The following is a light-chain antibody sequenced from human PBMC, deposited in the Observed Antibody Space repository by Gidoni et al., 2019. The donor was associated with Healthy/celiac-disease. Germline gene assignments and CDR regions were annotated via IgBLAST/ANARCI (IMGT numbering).Light chain of an antibody. CDR1: QSICRY. Sequence: DCQMNQSPSSLSAAVGDRVTITSRASQSICRYFNWYQQKPGKAPKLLIYAESSLQSWVPSRFSGSGSGTDFTLTISSLPPEDFATYCCQQSYSTLCSFXXXTKLEIK. CDR3: QQSYSTLCS. J-gene: IGKJ2*04. V-gene: IGKV1-39*01. CDR2: AES.